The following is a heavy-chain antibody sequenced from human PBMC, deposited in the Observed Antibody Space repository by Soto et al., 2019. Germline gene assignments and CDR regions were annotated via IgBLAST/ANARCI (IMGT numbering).Heavy chain of an antibody. CDR1: GYTFTSYA. D-gene: IGHD3-10*01. V-gene: IGHV1-3*01. J-gene: IGHJ5*02. Sequence: QVPLVQSGAEVKKPGASVKVSCKASGYTFTSYAMHWVRQAPGQRLEWMGWINAGNGNTKYSQKFQGRVTITRDTSASTAYMELSSLRSEDTAVYYCARGLLWFGELSTLDPWGQGTLVTVSS. CDR2: INAGNGNT. CDR3: ARGLLWFGELSTLDP.